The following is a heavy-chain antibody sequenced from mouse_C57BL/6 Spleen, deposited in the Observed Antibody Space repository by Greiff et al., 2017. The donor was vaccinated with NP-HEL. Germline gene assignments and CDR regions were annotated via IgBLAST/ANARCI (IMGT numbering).Heavy chain of an antibody. V-gene: IGHV5-6*01. CDR3: AREGGPSYYYAMDY. Sequence: EVMLVESGGDLVKPGGSLKLSCAASGFTFSSYGMSWVRQTPDKRLEWVATISSGGSYTYYPDSVKGRFTISRDNAKNTLYLQMSSLKSEDTAMYYCAREGGPSYYYAMDYWGQGTSVTVSS. CDR2: ISSGGSYT. CDR1: GFTFSSYG. J-gene: IGHJ4*01.